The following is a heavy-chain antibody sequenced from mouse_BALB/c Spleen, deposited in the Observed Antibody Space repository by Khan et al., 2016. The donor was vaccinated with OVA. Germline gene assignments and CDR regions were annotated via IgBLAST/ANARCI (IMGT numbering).Heavy chain of an antibody. Sequence: QVQLQQSGAELARPGASVKLSCKASGYTITDYYINWVKQRTGQGLEWIGEISPGSGDTYYNEKFKGKATLTAEQSSSTVYMKLSSLTAEASVVYFCARRNYFGYTFAYWGQGTLVTVSA. CDR1: GYTITDYY. J-gene: IGHJ3*01. D-gene: IGHD1-2*01. CDR2: ISPGSGDT. V-gene: IGHV1-77*01. CDR3: ARRNYFGYTFAY.